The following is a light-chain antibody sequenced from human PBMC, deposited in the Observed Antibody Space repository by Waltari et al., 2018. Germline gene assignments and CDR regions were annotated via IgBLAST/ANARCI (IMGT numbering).Light chain of an antibody. V-gene: IGLV1-40*01. CDR2: GST. CDR3: QSYDTSLRVV. J-gene: IGLJ2*01. Sequence: QSVLTQPPSVSGAPGPRVTISCTWSGSNIGAGYVVHWYQQLPRAAPKLLIYGSTSRPLGVPDRFFGSTSGTSASLAITGLQAEDEADYYCQSYDTSLRVVFGGGTKLTVL. CDR1: GSNIGAGYV.